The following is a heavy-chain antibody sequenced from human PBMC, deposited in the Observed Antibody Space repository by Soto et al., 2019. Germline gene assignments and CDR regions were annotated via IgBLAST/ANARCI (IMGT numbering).Heavy chain of an antibody. J-gene: IGHJ4*02. CDR1: GGSFSGYY. CDR3: ARDLGYSNGHPFDY. CDR2: INHSGST. V-gene: IGHV4-34*01. D-gene: IGHD4-4*01. Sequence: QVQLQQWGAGLLKPSETLSLTCAVYGGSFSGYYWSWIRQPPGKGLEWIGEINHSGSTNYNPSLKSRVTKSVDTSNNQSALKLSSVTAADTAVYYCARDLGYSNGHPFDYWGQGTLVTVSS.